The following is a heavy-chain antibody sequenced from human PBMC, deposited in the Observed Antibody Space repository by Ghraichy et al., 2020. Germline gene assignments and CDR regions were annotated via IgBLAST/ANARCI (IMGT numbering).Heavy chain of an antibody. J-gene: IGHJ4*02. CDR2: ISSSSSTI. CDR1: GFTFSSYS. V-gene: IGHV3-48*02. Sequence: GGSPRLSCAASGFTFSSYSMNWVRQAPGKGLEWVSYISSSSSTIYYADSVKGRFTISRDNAKNSLYLQMNSLRDEDTAVYYCARGQGSYRSGVDFDYWGQGTLVTVSS. CDR3: ARGQGSYRSGVDFDY. D-gene: IGHD1-26*01.